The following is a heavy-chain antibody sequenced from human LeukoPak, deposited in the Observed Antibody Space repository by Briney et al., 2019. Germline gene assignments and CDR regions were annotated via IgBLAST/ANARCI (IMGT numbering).Heavy chain of an antibody. J-gene: IGHJ3*02. V-gene: IGHV5-51*01. CDR2: IYPGGSDT. D-gene: IGHD3-3*01. CDR1: GYSFTSYW. CDR3: ARVHDFWSGYPNAFDI. Sequence: GESLKISCKGSGYSFTSYWIGWVRQMPGKGLEWMGIIYPGGSDTRYSPSFQGQVTISADKSISTAYLQWSSLKASDTAMYYCARVHDFWSGYPNAFDIWGQGTMLTVSS.